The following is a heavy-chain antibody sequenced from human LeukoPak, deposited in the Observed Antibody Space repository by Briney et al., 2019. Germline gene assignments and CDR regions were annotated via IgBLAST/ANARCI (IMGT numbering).Heavy chain of an antibody. CDR1: GGSVSSDEYY. Sequence: SQTLSLTCTVSGGSVSSDEYYWSWVRQRPGKGLEWIGYVYYSGSSYYIPSLESRVTMSVEVSKNQFSLELRSVTAADTAVYYCARVKVLRFLEWFLDFWGQGALVTVSS. CDR3: ARVKVLRFLEWFLDF. D-gene: IGHD3-3*01. J-gene: IGHJ4*02. V-gene: IGHV4-31*03. CDR2: VYYSGSS.